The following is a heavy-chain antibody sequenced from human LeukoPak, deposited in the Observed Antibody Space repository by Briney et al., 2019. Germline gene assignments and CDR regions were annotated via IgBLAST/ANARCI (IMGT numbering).Heavy chain of an antibody. CDR1: GFTFSSYS. CDR2: ISSTSNYI. J-gene: IGHJ4*02. Sequence: GGSLRLSCAASGFTFSSYSMNWVRQAPGKGLEWVSSISSTSNYIYYADSVKGRFTISRDNAKTSLYLQMNSLRAEDTAVYYCAREGHGSGSYLFDYWGQGNLVTVSS. V-gene: IGHV3-21*01. D-gene: IGHD3-10*01. CDR3: AREGHGSGSYLFDY.